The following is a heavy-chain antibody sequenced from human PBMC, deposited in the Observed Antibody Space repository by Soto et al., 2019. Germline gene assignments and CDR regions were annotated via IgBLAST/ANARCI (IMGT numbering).Heavy chain of an antibody. CDR1: GGSISSYY. Sequence: SETLSLTCTVSGGSISSYYWSWIRQPPGKGLEWIGYIYYSGSTNYNPSLKSRVTISVDTSKNQFSLKLSSVTAADTAVYYCARDQSYDILTGYSPGYFDYWGQGTLVTVSS. CDR3: ARDQSYDILTGYSPGYFDY. D-gene: IGHD3-9*01. J-gene: IGHJ4*02. CDR2: IYYSGST. V-gene: IGHV4-59*01.